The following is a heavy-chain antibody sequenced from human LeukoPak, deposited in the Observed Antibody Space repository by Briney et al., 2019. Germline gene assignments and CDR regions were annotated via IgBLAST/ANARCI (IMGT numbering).Heavy chain of an antibody. D-gene: IGHD3-3*01. V-gene: IGHV4-34*01. J-gene: IGHJ5*02. CDR3: ARGRRYDFWSGDFAFDP. CDR2: INHSGST. Sequence: SETLSLTCAVYGGSFSGYNWSWISQPPGKGLEWIGEINHSGSTNYNPSLKSRVTISVDTSKNQISLKESSVTAADTAVYYCARGRRYDFWSGDFAFDPWGQGTLVTVSS. CDR1: GGSFSGYN.